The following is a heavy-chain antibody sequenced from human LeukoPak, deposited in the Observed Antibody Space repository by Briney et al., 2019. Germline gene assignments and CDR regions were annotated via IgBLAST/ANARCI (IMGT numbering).Heavy chain of an antibody. Sequence: GGSLRLSCVASGFTFSTFWMSWVRQAPGKGLEWVANVKRDGSEKYYVDSVKGRFTISRDNAKNSLYLQMNSLRAEDTAVYFCARGGGLDVWGQGATVTVSS. J-gene: IGHJ6*02. CDR2: VKRDGSEK. D-gene: IGHD3-16*01. V-gene: IGHV3-7*03. CDR1: GFTFSTFW. CDR3: ARGGGLDV.